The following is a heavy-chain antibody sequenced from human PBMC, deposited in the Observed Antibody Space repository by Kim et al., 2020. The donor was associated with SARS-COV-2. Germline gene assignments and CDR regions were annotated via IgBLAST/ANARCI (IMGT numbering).Heavy chain of an antibody. D-gene: IGHD3-10*01. CDR3: ARVRHYYGSGSYYDYFDY. CDR1: GGTFSSYA. J-gene: IGHJ4*02. V-gene: IGHV1-69*13. CDR2: IIPIFGTA. Sequence: SVKVSCKASGGTFSSYAISWVRQAPGQGLEWMGGIIPIFGTANYAQKFQGRVTITADESTSTAYMELSSLRSEDTAVYYCARVRHYYGSGSYYDYFDYWGQGTLVTVSS.